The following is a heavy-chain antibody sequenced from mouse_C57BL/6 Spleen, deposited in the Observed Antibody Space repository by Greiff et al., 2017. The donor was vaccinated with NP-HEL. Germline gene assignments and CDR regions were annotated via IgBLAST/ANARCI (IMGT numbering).Heavy chain of an antibody. CDR3: ARDQIYYGNYDWYFDV. Sequence: EVKLLESEGGLVQPGSSMKLSCTASGFTFSDYYMAWVRQVPEKGLEWVANINYDGSSTYYLDSLKSRFIISRDNAKNILYLQMSSLTSEDTATYYCARDQIYYGNYDWYFDVWGTGTTVTVSS. CDR2: INYDGSST. CDR1: GFTFSDYY. J-gene: IGHJ1*03. D-gene: IGHD2-1*01. V-gene: IGHV5-16*01.